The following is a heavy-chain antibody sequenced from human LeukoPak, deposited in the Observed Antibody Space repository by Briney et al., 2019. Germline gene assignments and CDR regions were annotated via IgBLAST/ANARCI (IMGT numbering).Heavy chain of an antibody. CDR2: ISHSGST. V-gene: IGHV4-34*01. D-gene: IGHD5-12*01. CDR3: AAQYSGYVRLDY. CDR1: GGSFSGYY. Sequence: SETLSLTCAVYGGSFSGYYWSWIRQPPGKGLEWVGEISHSGSTNYNPSLKSRVTISVDTSKNQFSLKLSSVTAADTAVYYCAAQYSGYVRLDYWGQGTLVTVSS. J-gene: IGHJ4*01.